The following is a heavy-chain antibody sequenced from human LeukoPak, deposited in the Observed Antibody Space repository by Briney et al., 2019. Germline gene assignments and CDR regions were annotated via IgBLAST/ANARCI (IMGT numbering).Heavy chain of an antibody. CDR1: GFTFSSYA. V-gene: IGHV3-23*01. D-gene: IGHD6-13*01. J-gene: IGHJ5*02. CDR3: AKVRIAAAGKAPNWFDP. CDR2: ISGSGGNT. Sequence: GGSLRLSCAASGFTFSSYAMSWVRQAPGKGLEWVSGISGSGGNTYLADSVKGRFTISRDNSKNTLYLQMNSLRAEDTAVYYCAKVRIAAAGKAPNWFDPWGQGTLVTVSS.